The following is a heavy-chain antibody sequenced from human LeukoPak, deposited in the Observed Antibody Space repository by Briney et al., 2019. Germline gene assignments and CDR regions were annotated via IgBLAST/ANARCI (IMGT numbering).Heavy chain of an antibody. V-gene: IGHV1-18*01. Sequence: ASVKVSCKASGYTFTSYGISWVRQAPGQGLEWMGWISAYNGNTNYAQKLQGRVTMTTDTSTSTAYMELRSLRSDDTAVYYCARMMTPRFYYDSSGYYYGAFDIWGQGTMVAVSS. CDR3: ARMMTPRFYYDSSGYYYGAFDI. CDR1: GYTFTSYG. J-gene: IGHJ3*02. CDR2: ISAYNGNT. D-gene: IGHD3-22*01.